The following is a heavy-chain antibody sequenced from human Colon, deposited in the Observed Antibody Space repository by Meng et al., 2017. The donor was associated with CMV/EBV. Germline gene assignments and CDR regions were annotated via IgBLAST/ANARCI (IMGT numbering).Heavy chain of an antibody. Sequence: SRTLSLTCAISGDSVSSNSAACNWVRQSPSRGLEWLGRTYYRSKWYNEYAVSVKSRITINAGTSKNQFSLQLNSVTPEDTAVYYCARVSLWCWGIKYYGMDVWGQGTTVTVSS. CDR3: ARVSLWCWGIKYYGMDV. D-gene: IGHD4/OR15-4a*01. CDR2: TYYRSKWYN. CDR1: GDSVSSNSAA. J-gene: IGHJ6*02. V-gene: IGHV6-1*01.